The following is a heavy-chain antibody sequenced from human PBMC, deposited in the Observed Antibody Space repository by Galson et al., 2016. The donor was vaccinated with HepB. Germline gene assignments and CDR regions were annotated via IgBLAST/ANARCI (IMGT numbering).Heavy chain of an antibody. CDR3: AREASSGWYEA. CDR2: TYYRSKWYN. V-gene: IGHV6-1*01. D-gene: IGHD6-19*01. CDR1: GDSVSSHSAA. J-gene: IGHJ5*02. Sequence: CAISGDSVSSHSAAWNWIRLSPSRGLEWLGRTYYRSKWYNEYAESVKSRTTINAHTSENHFSLQLNSVTPEDTAVYYCAREASSGWYEAWGLGTQVTVSP.